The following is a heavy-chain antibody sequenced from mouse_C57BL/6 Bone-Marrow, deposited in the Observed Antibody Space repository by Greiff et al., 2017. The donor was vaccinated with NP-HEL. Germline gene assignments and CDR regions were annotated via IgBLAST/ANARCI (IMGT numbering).Heavy chain of an antibody. J-gene: IGHJ2*01. D-gene: IGHD4-1*01. CDR1: GFTFSSYA. Sequence: EVMLVESGGGLVKPGGSLKLSCAASGFTFSSYAMSWVRQTPEKRLEWVATISDGGSYTYYPDNVKGRFTISRDNAKNNLYLQMSHLKSEDTAMYYCARDGPLTGTDDYWGQGTTLTVSS. CDR2: ISDGGSYT. V-gene: IGHV5-4*01. CDR3: ARDGPLTGTDDY.